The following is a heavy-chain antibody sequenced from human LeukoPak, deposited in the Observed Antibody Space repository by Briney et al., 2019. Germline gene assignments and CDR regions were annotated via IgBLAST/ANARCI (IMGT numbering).Heavy chain of an antibody. D-gene: IGHD2-21*02. CDR1: GGSISSYY. V-gene: IGHV4-59*08. Sequence: SETLSLACTVSGGSISSYYWSWIRQPPGKGLEWIGYIYYSGSTNYNPSLKSRVTISVDTSKNQFSLKLSSVTAADTAVYYCARHGYCGGDCYSFPGMDVWGQGTTVTVSS. J-gene: IGHJ6*02. CDR2: IYYSGST. CDR3: ARHGYCGGDCYSFPGMDV.